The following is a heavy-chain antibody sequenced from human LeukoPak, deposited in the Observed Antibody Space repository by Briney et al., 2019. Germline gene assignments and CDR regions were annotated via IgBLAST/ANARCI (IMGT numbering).Heavy chain of an antibody. D-gene: IGHD6-19*01. Sequence: PGESLRLSCAASGFTFSSYEMNWVRQAPGKGLEWVSYISSSGSTIYYADSVKGRFTISKDNAKNSLYLQMNSLRAEDTAVYYCARGGVAGPRDYWGQGTLVTVSS. J-gene: IGHJ4*02. CDR2: ISSSGSTI. CDR1: GFTFSSYE. V-gene: IGHV3-48*03. CDR3: ARGGVAGPRDY.